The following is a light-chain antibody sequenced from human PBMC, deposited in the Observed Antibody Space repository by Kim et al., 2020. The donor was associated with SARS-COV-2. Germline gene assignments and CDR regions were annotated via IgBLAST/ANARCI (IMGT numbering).Light chain of an antibody. CDR1: TKDVGHYKY. J-gene: IGLJ1*01. CDR3: SSYTTSSTLV. Sequence: GPSITISCTGTTKDVGHYKYVSWYQQRPGKAPKLIISDVTSRSSGVSNRFSGSKSANTASLTISGLQAEDEAEYYCSSYTTSSTLVFGTGTKVTVL. V-gene: IGLV2-14*03. CDR2: DVT.